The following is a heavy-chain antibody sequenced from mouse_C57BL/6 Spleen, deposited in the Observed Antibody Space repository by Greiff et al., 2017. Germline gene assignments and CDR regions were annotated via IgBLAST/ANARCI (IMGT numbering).Heavy chain of an antibody. CDR1: GFTFSSYG. D-gene: IGHD4-1*01. J-gene: IGHJ2*01. V-gene: IGHV5-6*02. CDR3: ARDGTDFDY. CDR2: VSSGGSYT. Sequence: EVMLVESGGDLVKPGGSLKLSCAASGFTFSSYGMSWVRQTPDKRLEWVATVSSGGSYTYYPDSVKGRFTISRDNAKNTLYLQMSSLKSEDTAMYYCARDGTDFDYWGQGTTLTVSS.